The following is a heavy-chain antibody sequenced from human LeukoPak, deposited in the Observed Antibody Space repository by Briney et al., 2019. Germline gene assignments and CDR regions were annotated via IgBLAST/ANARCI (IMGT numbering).Heavy chain of an antibody. V-gene: IGHV3-53*01. Sequence: GGSLRLSCAASGFTFSSYAMSWVRQAPGKGLEWVSVIYSGGSTYYADSVKGRFTVSRDNSKNTVYLQMNSLRAEDTAVYYCAGDVGGYQRGYFDYWGQGTLVTVSS. D-gene: IGHD3-22*01. CDR1: GFTFSSYA. J-gene: IGHJ4*02. CDR2: IYSGGST. CDR3: AGDVGGYQRGYFDY.